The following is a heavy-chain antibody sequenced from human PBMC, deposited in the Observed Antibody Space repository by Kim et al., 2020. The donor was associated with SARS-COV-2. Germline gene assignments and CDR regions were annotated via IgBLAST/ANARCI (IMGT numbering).Heavy chain of an antibody. Sequence: GHADCVKGRFTISRDNAKKSINLQMDNLRPDDTAVYYCAKDKLPDMLGFDVWGQGPMVTVSS. D-gene: IGHD2-8*01. CDR3: AKDKLPDMLGFDV. V-gene: IGHV3-9*01. J-gene: IGHJ3*01.